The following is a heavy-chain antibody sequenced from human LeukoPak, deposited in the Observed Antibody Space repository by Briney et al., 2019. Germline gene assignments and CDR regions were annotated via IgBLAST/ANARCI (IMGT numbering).Heavy chain of an antibody. CDR3: ARSIPRYDGSAYYPDY. CDR2: IWYDGSND. D-gene: IGHD3-22*01. V-gene: IGHV3-33*01. J-gene: IGHJ4*02. CDR1: GFTFSGYG. Sequence: GGSLRLSCAASGFTFSGYGMHWVRQAPGKGLEWVAVIWYDGSNDDYADSVKGRFTISRDNSKNTLYLQMDSLRAEDTAMYYCARSIPRYDGSAYYPDYWGQGTLVTVSS.